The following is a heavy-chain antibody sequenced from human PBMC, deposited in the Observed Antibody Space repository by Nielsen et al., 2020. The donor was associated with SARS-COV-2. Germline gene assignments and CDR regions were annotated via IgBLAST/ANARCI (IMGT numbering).Heavy chain of an antibody. V-gene: IGHV7-4-1*02. CDR1: GHTFTNYA. Sequence: ASLKVSCKASGHTFTNYAMNWVRQAPGQGLEWMGWINTNTGNPTYAQGFTGRFVFSLDTSVSTAYLQISSLKAEDTAVYYCARDRDGDHFDYWGQGTLVTVSS. CDR2: INTNTGNP. D-gene: IGHD4-17*01. J-gene: IGHJ4*02. CDR3: ARDRDGDHFDY.